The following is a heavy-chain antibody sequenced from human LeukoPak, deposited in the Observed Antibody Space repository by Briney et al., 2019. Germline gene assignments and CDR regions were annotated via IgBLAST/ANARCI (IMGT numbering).Heavy chain of an antibody. CDR3: ARDREDTFGEVIDYYYYYMDV. D-gene: IGHD3-16*02. CDR1: GFTFSSYS. V-gene: IGHV3-48*01. Sequence: PGGSLRLSCAASGFTFSSYSMNWVCQAPGKGLEWVSYLSISRSTIYYADSVKGRFTISRDNAKNSLYLQMNSLRAEDTAVYYCARDREDTFGEVIDYYYYYMDVWGKGTTVTVSS. J-gene: IGHJ6*03. CDR2: LSISRSTI.